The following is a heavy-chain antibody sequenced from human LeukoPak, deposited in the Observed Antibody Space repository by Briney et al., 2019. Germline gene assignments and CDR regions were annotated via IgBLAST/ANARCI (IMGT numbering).Heavy chain of an antibody. J-gene: IGHJ4*02. Sequence: GASVKVSCKASGYTFTMHSDSGLGQAPGQGLEWMGWISAYSDNTDYAPKFQGRITVTKDPPTDTAYIELRMLRPDDTAVYYCVKEGYDRGGYYEYWGQGALVTVSS. CDR3: VKEGYDRGGYYEY. CDR2: ISAYSDNT. D-gene: IGHD3-22*01. CDR1: GYTFTMHS. V-gene: IGHV1-18*04.